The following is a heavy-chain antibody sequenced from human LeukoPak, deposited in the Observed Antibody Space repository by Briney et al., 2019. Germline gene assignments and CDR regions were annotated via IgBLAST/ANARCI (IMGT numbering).Heavy chain of an antibody. J-gene: IGHJ4*02. CDR2: ISGSGVST. V-gene: IGHV3-23*01. CDR3: AKDRLYYYGSGSYDY. CDR1: GFTFSSYA. D-gene: IGHD3-10*01. Sequence: PRGSLRLSCAASGFTFSSYAVSWVRQAPGKGLEWVSAISGSGVSTYYADSVKGRFTISSDNSKNTLYLQMNSLRAEDTAVYYCAKDRLYYYGSGSYDYWGQGTLVTVSS.